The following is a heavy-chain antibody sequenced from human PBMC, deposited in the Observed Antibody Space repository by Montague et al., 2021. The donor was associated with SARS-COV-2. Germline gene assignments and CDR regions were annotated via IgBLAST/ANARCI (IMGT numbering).Heavy chain of an antibody. CDR1: GDSVSSKRVA. CDR3: ASSGITLTGLDAFDI. Sequence: CAISGDSVSSKRVAWNWIRQSPSRGLEWLGRTHYRSKWDSDYAESVKRRLVITPDTSKNQVSLQLNSVIPEDTAVYFCASSGITLTGLDAFDIWGQGTMVTVSS. D-gene: IGHD3-9*01. V-gene: IGHV6-1*01. J-gene: IGHJ3*02. CDR2: THYRSKWDS.